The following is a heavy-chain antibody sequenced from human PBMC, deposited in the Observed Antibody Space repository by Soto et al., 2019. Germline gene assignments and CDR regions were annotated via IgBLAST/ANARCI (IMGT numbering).Heavy chain of an antibody. CDR3: ARGPGKARGYSGYGTRFDY. CDR2: VYYSDGT. CDR1: GGPIGSYY. D-gene: IGHD5-12*01. V-gene: IGHV4-59*12. Sequence: PSETLSLTCTVSGGPIGSYYWSWIRQSPGKGLEWIGCVYYSDGTNYNPSLKSRVTISLETSKNQFSLKLSSVTAADTAVYYCARGPGKARGYSGYGTRFDYWGQGTLVTVSS. J-gene: IGHJ4*02.